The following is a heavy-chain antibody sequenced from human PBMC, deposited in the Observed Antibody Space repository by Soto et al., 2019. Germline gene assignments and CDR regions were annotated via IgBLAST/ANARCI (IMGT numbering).Heavy chain of an antibody. V-gene: IGHV3-30-3*01. CDR2: TSSDGGTT. D-gene: IGHD5-18*01. CDR1: EFTFSAYA. CDR3: ASAPVDTAMVTRYYYGMDV. Sequence: GGSLRLSCAASEFTFSAYAMHWVRQAPGKGLEWVAVTSSDGGTTFYGDSVKGRFTISRDNSKNTVYLQMNSLRAEDTAVYYCASAPVDTAMVTRYYYGMDVWGQVTTVTVSS. J-gene: IGHJ6*02.